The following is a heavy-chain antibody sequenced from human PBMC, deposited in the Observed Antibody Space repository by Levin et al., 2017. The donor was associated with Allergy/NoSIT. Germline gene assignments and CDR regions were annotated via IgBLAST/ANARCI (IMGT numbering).Heavy chain of an antibody. D-gene: IGHD2-2*01. CDR2: ISGSGGST. V-gene: IGHV3-23*01. Sequence: SGGSLRLSCAASGFTFSSYAMSWVRQAPGKGLEWVSAISGSGGSTYYADSVKGRFTISRDNSKNTLYLQMNSLRAEDTAVYYCANVYAFSHYCSSTSCPHAFDIWGQGTMVTVSS. CDR1: GFTFSSYA. J-gene: IGHJ3*02. CDR3: ANVYAFSHYCSSTSCPHAFDI.